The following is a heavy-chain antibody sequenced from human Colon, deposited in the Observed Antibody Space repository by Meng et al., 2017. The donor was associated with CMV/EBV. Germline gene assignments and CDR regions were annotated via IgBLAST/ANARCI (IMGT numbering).Heavy chain of an antibody. J-gene: IGHJ6*02. CDR1: GYTFTSYD. CDR2: MNPNSGNT. D-gene: IGHD2-2*02. CDR3: ARVPAAIGPLSYQHLNYGMDV. V-gene: IGHV1-8*01. Sequence: ASVKVSCKASGYTFTSYDINWVRQATGQGLEWMGWMNPNSGNTGYAQKFQGRVTMTRNTSISTAYMELSSLRSEDTAGYYCARVPAAIGPLSYQHLNYGMDVWGQGTTVTVSS.